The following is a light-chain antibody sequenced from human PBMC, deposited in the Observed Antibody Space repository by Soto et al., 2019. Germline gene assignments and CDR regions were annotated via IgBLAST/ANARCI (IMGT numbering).Light chain of an antibody. CDR3: QQYGSSQYH. CDR1: QSVSSSY. J-gene: IGKJ3*01. V-gene: IGKV3-20*01. Sequence: EIVLTQSPGTLSLSPGERATLSCRASQSVSSSYLAWYQQKPGQAPRLLIYGASSRATGIPDRFSGSGSGTAVTLTISRLEPEDFAVYYCQQYGSSQYHLGPGTKVDIK. CDR2: GAS.